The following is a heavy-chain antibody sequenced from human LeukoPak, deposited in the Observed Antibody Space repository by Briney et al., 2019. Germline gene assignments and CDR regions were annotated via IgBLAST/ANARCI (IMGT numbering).Heavy chain of an antibody. CDR1: GFTFRDFW. V-gene: IGHV3-7*01. D-gene: IGHD4/OR15-4a*01. Sequence: GGSLRLSCAASGFTFRDFWMSWMRQAPGKGLEWVANIKYDGDEEYYVDSVKGRFTISRDNAKNSLYLQLNSLRVEDTAVYYCRSGGAAPGAFDNWGQGTLVTVSP. J-gene: IGHJ4*02. CDR2: IKYDGDEE. CDR3: RSGGAAPGAFDN.